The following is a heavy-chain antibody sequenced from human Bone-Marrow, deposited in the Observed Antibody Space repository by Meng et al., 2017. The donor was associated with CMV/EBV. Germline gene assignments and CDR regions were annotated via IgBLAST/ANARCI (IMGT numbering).Heavy chain of an antibody. V-gene: IGHV4-4*02. CDR1: VGSISSSNW. CDR3: ARVEYSSSWYELDY. J-gene: IGHJ4*02. Sequence: QVQLQESGPVLVTPSGTLSLTCAVSVGSISSSNWWSWVRQPPGKGLEWIGEIYHSGSTNYNPSLKSRVTISVDKSKNQFSLKLSSVTDADTVVYYCARVEYSSSWYELDYWGQGTLVTVSS. CDR2: IYHSGST. D-gene: IGHD6-13*01.